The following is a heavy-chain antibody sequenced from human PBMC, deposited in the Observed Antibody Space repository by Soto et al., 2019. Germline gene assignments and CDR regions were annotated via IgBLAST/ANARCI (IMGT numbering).Heavy chain of an antibody. J-gene: IGHJ6*02. Sequence: QPEGALGLFCAASGFTLSNFWMTWVRQAPGKGLEWVASIKQDGSEQYYLDSVKGRFTISRDNAKNTLYLQMNSLRVEDTALYYCARLPHGKDGWGHGPTGTVS. CDR1: GFTLSNFW. V-gene: IGHV3-7*03. CDR3: ARLPHGKDG. CDR2: IKQDGSEQ.